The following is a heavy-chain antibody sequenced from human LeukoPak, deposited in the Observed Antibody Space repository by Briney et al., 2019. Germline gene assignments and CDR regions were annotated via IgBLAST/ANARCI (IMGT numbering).Heavy chain of an antibody. J-gene: IGHJ4*02. V-gene: IGHV3-23*01. CDR2: ITSSGDGT. D-gene: IGHD3-22*01. Sequence: GGSLRLSCEASGFTFSIYAMSWVRQAPGKGLQWVSSITSSGDGTYYADSVKGRFTISRDNSENMLYLQMNSLRAEDTAVYFCAKDRPNYYGSNGHYYRRDGDYWGQGTLVTVSS. CDR3: AKDRPNYYGSNGHYYRRDGDY. CDR1: GFTFSIYA.